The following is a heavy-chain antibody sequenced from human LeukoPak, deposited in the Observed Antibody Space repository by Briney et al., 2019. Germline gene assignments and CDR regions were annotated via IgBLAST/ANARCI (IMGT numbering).Heavy chain of an antibody. J-gene: IGHJ4*02. Sequence: KPSETLSLICAVYGGSFSDYYWNWIRQPPGKGLEWIGEINQSGTTNYNPSLKSRLTISLDTSKNHFSLKLTSATAADTALYYCAGGATPGVFWGQGILVTVSA. CDR3: AGGATPGVF. D-gene: IGHD3-10*01. V-gene: IGHV4-34*01. CDR2: INQSGTT. CDR1: GGSFSDYY.